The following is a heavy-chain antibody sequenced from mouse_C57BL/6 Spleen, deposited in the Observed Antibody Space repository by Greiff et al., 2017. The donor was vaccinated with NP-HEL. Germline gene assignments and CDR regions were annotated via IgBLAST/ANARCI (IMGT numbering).Heavy chain of an antibody. V-gene: IGHV1-52*01. J-gene: IGHJ1*03. Sequence: VQLQQSGAELVRPGSSVKLSCKASGYTFTSYWMHWVKQRPIQGLEWIGNIEPSDSETHYNQKFKDKATLTVDKSSSTAYMQLSSLTSEDSAVYYCASQFITTALGYFDVWGTGTTVTVSS. CDR2: IEPSDSET. CDR1: GYTFTSYW. CDR3: ASQFITTALGYFDV. D-gene: IGHD1-1*01.